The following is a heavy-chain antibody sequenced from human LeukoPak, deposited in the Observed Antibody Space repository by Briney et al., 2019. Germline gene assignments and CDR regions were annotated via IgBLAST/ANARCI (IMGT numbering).Heavy chain of an antibody. V-gene: IGHV3-7*01. CDR1: GFTFSSYW. Sequence: GGSLRLSCAASGFTFSSYWMSWVRQAPGKGLEWVANIKQDGSEKYYVDSVKGRFTISRDNAKNSLYLQMNSLRAEDTAVYYCARVPYIAAAASWYFDYWGQGTLVTVSS. D-gene: IGHD6-13*01. J-gene: IGHJ4*02. CDR3: ARVPYIAAAASWYFDY. CDR2: IKQDGSEK.